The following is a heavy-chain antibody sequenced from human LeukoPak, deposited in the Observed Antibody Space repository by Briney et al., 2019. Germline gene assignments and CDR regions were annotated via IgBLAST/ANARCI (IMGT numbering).Heavy chain of an antibody. J-gene: IGHJ5*02. Sequence: GGSLRLSCAASGFTFSSYAMSWVRQAPGKGLEWASAISGSGGSTYYADSVKGRFTISRDNSKNTLYLQMNSLRAEDTAVYYCARILWFGELLYDSWFDPWGQGTLVTVSS. CDR3: ARILWFGELLYDSWFDP. CDR2: ISGSGGST. V-gene: IGHV3-23*01. CDR1: GFTFSSYA. D-gene: IGHD3-10*01.